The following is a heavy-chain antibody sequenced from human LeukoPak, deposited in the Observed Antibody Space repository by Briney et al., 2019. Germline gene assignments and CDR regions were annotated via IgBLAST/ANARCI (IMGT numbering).Heavy chain of an antibody. V-gene: IGHV4-34*12. Sequence: SDTLSLTCAVYGESLNYYYWSWIRQSPGKGLEWIGDIFDGKTINYNPSLKSRVTISAATSSQQFSLNVKSVTAADTAVYFCAGGAWATRLNSWAQGALVIVSS. CDR2: IFDGKTI. J-gene: IGHJ4*02. CDR1: GESLNYYY. D-gene: IGHD4-23*01. CDR3: AGGAWATRLNS.